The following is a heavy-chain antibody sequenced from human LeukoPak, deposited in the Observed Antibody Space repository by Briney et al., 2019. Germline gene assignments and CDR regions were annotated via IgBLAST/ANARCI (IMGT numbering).Heavy chain of an antibody. D-gene: IGHD1-26*01. CDR1: GGSISSYY. V-gene: IGHV4-59*01. CDR3: ARFQLVGLNHYYYGMDV. Sequence: SETLSLTCTVSGGSISSYYWSWIRQPPGKGLEWIGYIHYSGSANYNPSLKSRVTISLDMSKNQFSLKLSSVTAADTAVYYCARFQLVGLNHYYYGMDVWAQGTTVTVSS. J-gene: IGHJ6*02. CDR2: IHYSGSA.